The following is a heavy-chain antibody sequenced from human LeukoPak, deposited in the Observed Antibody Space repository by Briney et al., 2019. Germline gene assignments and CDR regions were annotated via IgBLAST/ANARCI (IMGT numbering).Heavy chain of an antibody. D-gene: IGHD1-7*01. J-gene: IGHJ4*02. V-gene: IGHV1-46*01. CDR2: INPSGGST. CDR1: GYTFTSYY. CDR3: ARGEGLELPYDY. Sequence: ASVKASCKASGYTFTSYYMHWVRQAPGQGLEWMGIINPSGGSTSYAQKFQGRVTMTRDMSTSTVYMELSSLRSEDTAVYYCARGEGLELPYDYWGQGTLVTVSS.